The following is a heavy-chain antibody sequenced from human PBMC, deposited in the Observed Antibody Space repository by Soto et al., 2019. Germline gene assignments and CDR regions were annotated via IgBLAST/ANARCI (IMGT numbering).Heavy chain of an antibody. V-gene: IGHV4-39*01. CDR3: ARRPNLGYCSGGSCYEEVWFDP. CDR2: IYYSGST. D-gene: IGHD2-15*01. Sequence: SETLSLTCTVSGGSISSSSYYWGWIRQPPGKGLEWIGSIYYSGSTYYNPSLKSRVTISVDTSKNQFSLNLSSVTAADTAVYYCARRPNLGYCSGGSCYEEVWFDPWGQGTLVTVSS. J-gene: IGHJ5*02. CDR1: GGSISSSSYY.